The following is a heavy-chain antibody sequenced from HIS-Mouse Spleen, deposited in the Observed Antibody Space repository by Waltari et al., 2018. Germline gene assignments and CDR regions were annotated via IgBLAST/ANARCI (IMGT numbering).Heavy chain of an antibody. J-gene: IGHJ2*01. Sequence: QLQLQESGPGLVKPSETLSLTCTVSGGSISSSSYYWGWIRQPPGKGLEWIGSIYFSGRTYYNPSLKSRGTISVDTSKNQFSLKLSSVTAAYTAVYYCAREIPYSSSWYDWYFDLWGRGTLVTVSS. CDR2: IYFSGRT. CDR1: GGSISSSSYY. D-gene: IGHD6-13*01. CDR3: AREIPYSSSWYDWYFDL. V-gene: IGHV4-39*07.